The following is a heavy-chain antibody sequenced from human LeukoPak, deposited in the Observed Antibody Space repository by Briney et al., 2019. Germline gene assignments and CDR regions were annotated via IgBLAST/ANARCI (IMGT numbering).Heavy chain of an antibody. CDR3: ARGGWYSHY. CDR1: GDSITSNY. V-gene: IGHV4-59*01. CDR2: IYYGGST. J-gene: IGHJ4*02. D-gene: IGHD3-16*01. Sequence: PSETLSLTCNVSGDSITSNYWSWIRQPPGKRLEWIGYIYYGGSTNYNPSLKSRVTISVDTSKNQFSLKLTSVTAADTAVYYCARGGWYSHYWGQGTLVTVSS.